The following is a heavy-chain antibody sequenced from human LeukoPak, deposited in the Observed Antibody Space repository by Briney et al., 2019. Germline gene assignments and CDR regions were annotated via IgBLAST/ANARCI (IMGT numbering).Heavy chain of an antibody. Sequence: ASVKVSCKASGYTFTSYGISWVRQAPGQGLEWMGWISAYNGNTNYARKLQGRVTMTTDTSTSTAYMELRSLRSDDTAVYYCAREGDGYNFQYYYYMDVWGKGTTVTVSS. CDR1: GYTFTSYG. CDR2: ISAYNGNT. V-gene: IGHV1-18*01. CDR3: AREGDGYNFQYYYYMDV. J-gene: IGHJ6*03. D-gene: IGHD5-24*01.